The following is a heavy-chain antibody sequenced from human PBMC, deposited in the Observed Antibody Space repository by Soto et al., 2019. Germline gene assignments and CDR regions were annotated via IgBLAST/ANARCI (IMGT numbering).Heavy chain of an antibody. D-gene: IGHD3-3*01. CDR1: GGPISSYY. CDR2: IYYSGST. Sequence: SETLSLTCTVSGGPISSYYWSWIRQPPGKGLEWIGYIYYSGSTNYNPSLKSRVTISVDTSKNQFSLKLSSVTAADTAVYYCARAGAIFGVLHYMDVWGKGTTVTVSS. J-gene: IGHJ6*03. V-gene: IGHV4-59*12. CDR3: ARAGAIFGVLHYMDV.